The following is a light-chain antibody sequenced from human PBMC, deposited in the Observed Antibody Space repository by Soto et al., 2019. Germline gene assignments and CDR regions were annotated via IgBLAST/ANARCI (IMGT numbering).Light chain of an antibody. J-gene: IGKJ4*01. Sequence: EVILTQSPATLSVSPGERATLSCRASGNIKTNLAWYQQRPGQPPRLLIFAASSRATGVSARFSGSGSGTDFTLTIDSLQSEDFALYYCQQYDNWPPLTFGGGTKVESK. V-gene: IGKV3-15*01. CDR3: QQYDNWPPLT. CDR2: AAS. CDR1: GNIKTN.